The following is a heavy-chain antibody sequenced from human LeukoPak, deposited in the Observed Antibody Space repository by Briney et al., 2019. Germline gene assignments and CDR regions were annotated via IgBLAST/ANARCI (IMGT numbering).Heavy chain of an antibody. D-gene: IGHD6-19*01. Sequence: GGSLRLSCAASGFTFTNVWMNWVRQAPGKGLEWVSYISTTSSTIYYADSVKGRFTMSRDNAKNSLYLQMDSLRDEDTAVYYCARGKEKWLDHFDYWGQGSLVTVSS. CDR2: ISTTSSTI. CDR1: GFTFTNVW. CDR3: ARGKEKWLDHFDY. V-gene: IGHV3-48*02. J-gene: IGHJ4*02.